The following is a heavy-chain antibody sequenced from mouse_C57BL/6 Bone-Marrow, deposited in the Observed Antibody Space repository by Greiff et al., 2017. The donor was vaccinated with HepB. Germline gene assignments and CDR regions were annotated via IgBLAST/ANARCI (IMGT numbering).Heavy chain of an antibody. Sequence: EVKLMESGGDLVKPGGSLKLSCAASGFTFSSYGMSWVRQTPDKRLEWVATISSGGSYTYYPDSVKGRFTISRDNAKNTLYLQMSSLKSEDTAMYYCERQGFYDGYYEAYWGQGTLVTVSA. CDR1: GFTFSSYG. CDR2: ISSGGSYT. J-gene: IGHJ3*01. CDR3: ERQGFYDGYYEAY. V-gene: IGHV5-6*01. D-gene: IGHD2-3*01.